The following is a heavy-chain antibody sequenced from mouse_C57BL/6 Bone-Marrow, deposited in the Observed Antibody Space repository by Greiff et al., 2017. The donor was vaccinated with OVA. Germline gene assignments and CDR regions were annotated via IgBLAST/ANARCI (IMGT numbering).Heavy chain of an antibody. CDR3: TTDFYYYYGSSYLYAMDY. D-gene: IGHD1-1*01. J-gene: IGHJ4*01. CDR1: GFNIKDYY. V-gene: IGHV14-1*01. CDR2: VDPEDGDT. Sequence: VQLQQSGAELVRPGASVKLSCTASGFNIKDYYMHWVKQRPEQGLEWIGRVDPEDGDTESAPKFQGKATMTADTSSNTAYLQLSSLTSEDTAVYYCTTDFYYYYGSSYLYAMDYWGQGTSVTVSS.